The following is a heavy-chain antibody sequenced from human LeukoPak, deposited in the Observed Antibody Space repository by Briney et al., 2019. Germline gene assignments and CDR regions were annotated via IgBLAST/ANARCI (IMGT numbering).Heavy chain of an antibody. J-gene: IGHJ4*02. Sequence: ASVKVSCKASGYTFTGYYMHWVRQAPGQGLEWMGWINPNSGGTNYAQKFEVRVTMTRDTSISTASMELSSLRSDDTAVYYCTRDDWDQRSFSMDYWGQGTLVTVSS. CDR2: INPNSGGT. V-gene: IGHV1-2*02. CDR3: TRDDWDQRSFSMDY. D-gene: IGHD3-9*01. CDR1: GYTFTGYY.